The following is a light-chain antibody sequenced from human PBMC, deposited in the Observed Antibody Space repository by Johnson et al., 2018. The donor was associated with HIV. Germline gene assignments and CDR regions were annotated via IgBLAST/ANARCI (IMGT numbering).Light chain of an antibody. CDR3: AAWDDSLNGYV. CDR2: SSN. Sequence: QSVLTQPPSVSAAPGQKVTISCSGSSSNIGSNTVNWYQQLPGTAPKLLVYSSNQRPSGVPDRFSGSKSGTSASLAISGLQSEDEAEYTCAAWDDSLNGYVFGTGTRVTVL. J-gene: IGLJ1*01. CDR1: SSNIGSNT. V-gene: IGLV1-44*01.